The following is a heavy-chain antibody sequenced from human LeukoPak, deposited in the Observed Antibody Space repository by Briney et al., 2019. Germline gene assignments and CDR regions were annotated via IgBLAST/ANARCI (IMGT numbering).Heavy chain of an antibody. CDR3: RGNFD. D-gene: IGHD3-9*01. CDR1: GGSFSGYY. Sequence: SETLSLTCAVYGGSFSGYYWGWIRQPPGKGLEWIASIHYSSGSNFFYNPSLRGRVTMSADTSKNQFSLKLNSVTAADTAVYYCRGNFDWGQGTTVIVSS. CDR2: IHYSSGSNF. V-gene: IGHV4-34*07. J-gene: IGHJ3*01.